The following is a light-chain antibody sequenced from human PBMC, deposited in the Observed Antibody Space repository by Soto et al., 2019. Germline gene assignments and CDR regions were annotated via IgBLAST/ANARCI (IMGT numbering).Light chain of an antibody. V-gene: IGLV2-14*03. CDR1: SSDVGGFNA. J-gene: IGLJ1*01. CDR2: DVS. Sequence: QSALTQPASVSGSPGQSITISCTGTSSDVGGFNAVSWYQQHPGKAPKLMIFDVSKRPSGVSYRFSGSKSGNTASLTISGLQAEDEADYFCNSYTDSGTYIFGAGTKLTVL. CDR3: NSYTDSGTYI.